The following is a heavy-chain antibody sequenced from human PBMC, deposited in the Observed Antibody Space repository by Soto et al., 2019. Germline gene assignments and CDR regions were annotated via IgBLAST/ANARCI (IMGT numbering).Heavy chain of an antibody. CDR1: GFIFSSSD. J-gene: IGHJ4*02. D-gene: IGHD2-21*02. CDR2: ITTTGDRT. V-gene: IGHV3-23*04. CDR3: AKGGGGDHGY. Sequence: EVHLVESEGGLVQPGGSLRLSCEASGFIFSSSDMSWVRQAPGKGLEWISSITTTGDRTHYADSVRGRFTISRDNSRNRVYLKLNSLGVEDTAVYYWAKGGGGDHGYWGQGTLVAVSS.